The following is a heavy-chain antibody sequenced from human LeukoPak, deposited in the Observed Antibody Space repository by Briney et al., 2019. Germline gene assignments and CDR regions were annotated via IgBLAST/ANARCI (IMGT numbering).Heavy chain of an antibody. CDR2: IRSKANSYAT. V-gene: IGHV3-73*01. J-gene: IGHJ4*02. Sequence: GGSLRLSCAASGFTFSGSAMHWARQASGKGLEWVGRIRSKANSYATAYAASVKGRFTISRDDSKNTAYLQMNSLKTEDTAVYYCTRSYDSSGGDYWGQGTLVTVSS. D-gene: IGHD3-22*01. CDR3: TRSYDSSGGDY. CDR1: GFTFSGSA.